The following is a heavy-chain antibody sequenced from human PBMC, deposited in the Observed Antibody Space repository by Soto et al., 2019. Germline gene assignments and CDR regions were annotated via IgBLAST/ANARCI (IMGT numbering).Heavy chain of an antibody. D-gene: IGHD2-2*01. Sequence: ASVKVSCKASGYDFTAYDINWVRQASGQGLEWMGWMNPINGAAGSARRFQGRVSMTRNTATGTAYLELTSLRSDDTAVYYCGRGPSPRAPAGVTHYYYAMDVWGQGTTVTVSS. J-gene: IGHJ6*02. CDR2: MNPINGAA. V-gene: IGHV1-8*02. CDR1: GYDFTAYD. CDR3: GRGPSPRAPAGVTHYYYAMDV.